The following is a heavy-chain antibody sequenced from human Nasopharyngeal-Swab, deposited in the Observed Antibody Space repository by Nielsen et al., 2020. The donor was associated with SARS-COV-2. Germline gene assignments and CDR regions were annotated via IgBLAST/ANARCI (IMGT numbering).Heavy chain of an antibody. CDR3: ARGSETYYYDSSGYPDY. CDR1: GYTFTSYD. CDR2: MNPNSGNT. Sequence: ASVKVSCKASGYTFTSYDINWVRQATGQGLEWMGWMNPNSGNTGYAQKFQGRVTMTRSTSISTAYMELSSLRSEDTAVYYCARGSETYYYDSSGYPDYWGQGTLVTVSS. V-gene: IGHV1-8*01. J-gene: IGHJ4*02. D-gene: IGHD3-22*01.